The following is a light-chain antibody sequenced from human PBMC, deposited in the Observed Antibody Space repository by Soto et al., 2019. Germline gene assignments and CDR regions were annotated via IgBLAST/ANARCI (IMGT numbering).Light chain of an antibody. J-gene: IGLJ2*01. V-gene: IGLV2-14*01. Sequence: QSVLTQPASVSGSPGQSITISCTGTSSDVGDYNYVSWYQQHPGKAPKLMIYDVSNRPSGVSNRFSGSKSGNTASLTISGLQAEDEADYYCSSYTSISTVVFGGGTKVTVL. CDR1: SSDVGDYNY. CDR3: SSYTSISTVV. CDR2: DVS.